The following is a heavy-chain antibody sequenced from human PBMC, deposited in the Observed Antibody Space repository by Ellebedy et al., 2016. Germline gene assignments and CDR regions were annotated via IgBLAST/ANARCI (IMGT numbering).Heavy chain of an antibody. CDR3: ARVRRLGNDFDY. J-gene: IGHJ4*02. CDR1: GGSISSGGYY. V-gene: IGHV4-31*03. D-gene: IGHD3-16*01. Sequence: SETLSLTCTVSGGSISSGGYYWSWIRQHPGKGLEWIGYIYYSGSTYYNPSLKSRVTISVDTSKNQFSLKLSSVTAADTAVYYCARVRRLGNDFDYWGQGTLVTVSS. CDR2: IYYSGST.